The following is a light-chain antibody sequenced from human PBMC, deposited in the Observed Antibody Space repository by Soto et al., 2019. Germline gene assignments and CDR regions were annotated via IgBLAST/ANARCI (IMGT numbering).Light chain of an antibody. CDR2: WAS. CDR1: QSVLFNSDNKNY. J-gene: IGKJ4*01. Sequence: DIVMTQSPDSLAVSLGESATIRCKSSQSVLFNSDNKNYLSWYQQKPGQPPKLLIYWASIRESGVPDRFSGSGSGTYFTLTISSLQAEDVAFYYCQQYYSTPLTFGGGTKVEI. CDR3: QQYYSTPLT. V-gene: IGKV4-1*01.